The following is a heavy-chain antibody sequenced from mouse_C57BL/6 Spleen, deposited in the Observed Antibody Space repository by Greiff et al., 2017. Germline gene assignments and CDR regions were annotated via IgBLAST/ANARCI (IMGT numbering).Heavy chain of an antibody. V-gene: IGHV1-50*01. CDR2: IDPSDSYT. Sequence: QVQLQQPGAELVKPGASVKLSCKASGYTFTSYWMQWVKQRPGQGLEWIGEIDPSDSYTNYNQKFKGKATLTVDTSSRTAYMQLSSLTSEDSAVYYCARAPHITTVDYWGQGTTLTVSS. CDR3: ARAPHITTVDY. D-gene: IGHD1-1*01. CDR1: GYTFTSYW. J-gene: IGHJ2*01.